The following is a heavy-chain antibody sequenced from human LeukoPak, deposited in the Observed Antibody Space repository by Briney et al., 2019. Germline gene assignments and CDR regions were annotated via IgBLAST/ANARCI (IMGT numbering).Heavy chain of an antibody. D-gene: IGHD3-10*01. CDR1: GYTFTSHA. Sequence: ASVKVSCKASGYTFTSHAMNWVRQAPGQRLEWMGWINADNGNTKYSQKFQGRIIITRDTSASTVYMELSSLRSEDTAVYFCARERGTMVRGVIPSLGYWGQGTLVTVSS. CDR3: ARERGTMVRGVIPSLGY. V-gene: IGHV1-3*01. J-gene: IGHJ4*02. CDR2: INADNGNT.